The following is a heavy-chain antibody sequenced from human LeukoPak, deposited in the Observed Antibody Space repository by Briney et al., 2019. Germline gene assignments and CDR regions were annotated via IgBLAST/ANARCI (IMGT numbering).Heavy chain of an antibody. CDR3: AKVAGGWFGQFDY. D-gene: IGHD2-15*01. Sequence: PGGSLRLSCAASGFTFSSYAMSWVRQAPGKGLEWVSAISGSGGSTYYADSVKGRFTIARDNSKSTLFLQMHSLRPDDTAVYYCAKVAGGWFGQFDYWGQGTLVTVSS. CDR2: ISGSGGST. V-gene: IGHV3-23*01. CDR1: GFTFSSYA. J-gene: IGHJ4*02.